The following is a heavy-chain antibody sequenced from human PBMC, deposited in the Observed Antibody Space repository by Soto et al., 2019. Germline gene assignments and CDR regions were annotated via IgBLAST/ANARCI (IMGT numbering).Heavy chain of an antibody. Sequence: PSETLSLTCTVSGGSISSSSYYWGWIRQPPGKGLEWIGSIYYSGSTYYNPSLKSRVTISVDTSKNQFSLKLSSVTAADTAVYYCATHDYYYYGMEVWGQGTTVTVSS. CDR3: ATHDYYYYGMEV. J-gene: IGHJ6*02. CDR2: IYYSGST. V-gene: IGHV4-39*01. CDR1: GGSISSSSYY.